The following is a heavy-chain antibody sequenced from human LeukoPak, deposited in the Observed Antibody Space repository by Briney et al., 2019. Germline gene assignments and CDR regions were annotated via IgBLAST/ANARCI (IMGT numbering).Heavy chain of an antibody. V-gene: IGHV1-18*01. CDR3: ARYGCNSLACYEDY. CDR1: GYTFGNYG. D-gene: IGHD2-15*01. CDR2: ISVHDGHT. J-gene: IGHJ4*02. Sequence: ASVTVSCKTSGYTFGNYGITWGRQAPGQGLEWMGWISVHDGHTNYAEKFQGRVTMTADTSTNTAYMELTSLTSDDTAVYYCARYGCNSLACYEDYWGQGTLVTVSS.